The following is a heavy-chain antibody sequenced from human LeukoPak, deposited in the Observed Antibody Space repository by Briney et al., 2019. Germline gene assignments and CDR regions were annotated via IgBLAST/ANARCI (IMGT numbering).Heavy chain of an antibody. CDR2: INQDETEK. V-gene: IGHV3-7*03. CDR3: AADLAPNSSGGYDI. Sequence: GGSLRLSCAASGFTFSSYWMHWVRQAPGKGLEWVANINQDETEKYYVDSVKGRFTISRDNAENSLYLQMNSLRVEDTAVYYCAADLAPNSSGGYDIWGQGTMVTVSS. CDR1: GFTFSSYW. D-gene: IGHD3-22*01. J-gene: IGHJ3*02.